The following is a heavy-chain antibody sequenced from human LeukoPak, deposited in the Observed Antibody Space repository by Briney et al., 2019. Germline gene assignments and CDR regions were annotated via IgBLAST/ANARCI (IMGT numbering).Heavy chain of an antibody. D-gene: IGHD6-19*01. Sequence: GETLRLSCAASGFTFSSYGMSWVRQAPGKGLEWVSSISASGGSTYYADSVKGRFTISRDNSKNTLYLQMNSLRAEDTAVYYCATSGIAVAGTRYYFDYWGQGTLVTVSS. V-gene: IGHV3-23*01. CDR1: GFTFSSYG. J-gene: IGHJ4*02. CDR2: ISASGGST. CDR3: ATSGIAVAGTRYYFDY.